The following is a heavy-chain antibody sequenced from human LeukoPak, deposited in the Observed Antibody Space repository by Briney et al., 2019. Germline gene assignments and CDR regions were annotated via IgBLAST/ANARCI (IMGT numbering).Heavy chain of an antibody. Sequence: SETLSHTCTVSGGSISSSSYYWGWIRQPPGKGLEWIGSIYYSGSTYYNPSLKSRVTISVDTSKNQFALKLSSVTAADTAVYYCAHFRGGAFDFWGQGTMVTVSA. CDR2: IYYSGST. CDR1: GGSISSSSYY. CDR3: AHFRGGAFDF. V-gene: IGHV4-39*01. D-gene: IGHD3-16*01. J-gene: IGHJ3*01.